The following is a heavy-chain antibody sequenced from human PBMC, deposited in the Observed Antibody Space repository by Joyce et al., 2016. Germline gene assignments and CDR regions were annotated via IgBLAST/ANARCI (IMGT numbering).Heavy chain of an antibody. CDR2: INPDSGGT. V-gene: IGHV1-2*06. D-gene: IGHD6-19*01. CDR1: GYTFTGYY. J-gene: IGHJ3*02. CDR3: ARDCYSSGWYWDAFDI. Sequence: QVQLVQSGAEVKKPGASVKVSCKASGYTFTGYYLHWVRQAPGQGREWMGRINPDSGGTNYAQKFQGRVTMTRDTSISTAYMELSRLRSDDTAVYSCARDCYSSGWYWDAFDIWGQGTMVTVSS.